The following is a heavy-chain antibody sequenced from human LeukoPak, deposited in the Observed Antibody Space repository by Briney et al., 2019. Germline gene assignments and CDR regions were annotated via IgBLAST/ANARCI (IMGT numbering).Heavy chain of an antibody. J-gene: IGHJ3*02. CDR3: ARGRQYSSSLDAFDI. V-gene: IGHV4-34*01. CDR1: GGSFSGYY. Sequence: PSETLSLTCAVYGGSFSGYYWSWIRQPPGKGLEWLGEINHSGSTNYNPSLKSRVTISVDTSKNQFSLKLSSVTAADTAVYYCARGRQYSSSLDAFDIWGQGTVVTVSS. CDR2: INHSGST. D-gene: IGHD6-6*01.